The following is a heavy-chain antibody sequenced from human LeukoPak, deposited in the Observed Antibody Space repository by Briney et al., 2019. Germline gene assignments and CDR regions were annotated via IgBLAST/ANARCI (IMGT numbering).Heavy chain of an antibody. Sequence: GGSLRLSCAASGFTFDDYAMHWVRQAPGKGLEWVSGISWNSGSIGYADSVKGRFTISRDNAKNSLYLQMNSLRAEDTAVYYCAKDPSSSVVAATPYFDYWGQGTLVTVSS. D-gene: IGHD2-15*01. CDR3: AKDPSSSVVAATPYFDY. CDR2: ISWNSGSI. V-gene: IGHV3-9*01. J-gene: IGHJ4*02. CDR1: GFTFDDYA.